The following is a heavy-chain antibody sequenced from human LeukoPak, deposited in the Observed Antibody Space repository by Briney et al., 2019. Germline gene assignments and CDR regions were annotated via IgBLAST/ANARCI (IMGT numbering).Heavy chain of an antibody. Sequence: SETLSLTCTVSGYSISSSSYYWGWIRQPPGKGLECIGSISYSGSTYDNTSLKSRVTISVDTSKNQFSLRLSSVTAADTAVYYCARPPGDGYNFRYFDFWGQGTLVSVSS. CDR3: ARPPGDGYNFRYFDF. J-gene: IGHJ4*02. V-gene: IGHV4-39*01. CDR1: GYSISSSSYY. CDR2: ISYSGST. D-gene: IGHD5-24*01.